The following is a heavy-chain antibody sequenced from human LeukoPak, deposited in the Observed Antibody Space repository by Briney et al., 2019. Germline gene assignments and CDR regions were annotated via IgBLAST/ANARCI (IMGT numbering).Heavy chain of an antibody. V-gene: IGHV4-30-4*07. CDR2: IYHTGRT. CDR1: GGSITSALYS. D-gene: IGHD3-10*01. CDR3: VGDYGSGSYRFDF. Sequence: SQALSLTCAVSGGSITSALYSWSWIRQPPGKGLEWIGYIYHTGRTTYNPSFKSRLTISLDTSKNQFSLNLNSVTAADTAMYYCVGDYGSGSYRFDFWGQGTLVTVSS. J-gene: IGHJ4*02.